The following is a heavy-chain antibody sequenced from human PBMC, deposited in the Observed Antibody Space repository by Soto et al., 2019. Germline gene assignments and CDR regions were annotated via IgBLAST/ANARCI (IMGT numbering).Heavy chain of an antibody. J-gene: IGHJ4*02. D-gene: IGHD3-22*01. CDR3: ARRASGYPYYFDY. CDR2: IYYSGST. Sequence: SETLSLTCTVSGGSISSYFWSWIRQAPGKGLEWIGYIYYSGSTNYNPSLKSRVTISVDTSKNQFSLKLSSVTAADTAVYYCARRASGYPYYFDYWGQGTLVTVSS. V-gene: IGHV4-59*01. CDR1: GGSISSYF.